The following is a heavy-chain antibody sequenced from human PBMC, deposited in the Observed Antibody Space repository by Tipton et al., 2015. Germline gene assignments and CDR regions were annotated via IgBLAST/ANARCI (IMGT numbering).Heavy chain of an antibody. CDR2: SYYSGST. J-gene: IGHJ4*02. V-gene: IGHV4-31*03. CDR1: GDSISSGGYY. Sequence: LRLSCTVSGDSISSGGYYWSWTRQYPGKGLEWLGYSYYSGSTYYNPSLKSRLTISVDTSEDQFSLTLNSVTAADTAVYYCARGRGNWSGYPVDYWGQGTLVTVSS. D-gene: IGHD3-3*01. CDR3: ARGRGNWSGYPVDY.